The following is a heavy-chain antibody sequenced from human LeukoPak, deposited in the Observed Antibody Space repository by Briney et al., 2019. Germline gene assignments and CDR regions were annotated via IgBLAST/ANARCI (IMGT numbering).Heavy chain of an antibody. CDR2: ITSGGDYI. V-gene: IGHV3-21*01. J-gene: IGHJ4*02. CDR1: GFTFNTFN. D-gene: IGHD3-9*01. CDR3: ARGHYDVLAASYKWTPDY. Sequence: GGALRLSCAASGFTFNTFNMNWVRQAPGKGLEWVSSITSGGDYIYYADAVKGRFTTSRDNAKNSLSLQLNSLRVEDTAVYYCARGHYDVLAASYKWTPDYWGQGTLVTVSS.